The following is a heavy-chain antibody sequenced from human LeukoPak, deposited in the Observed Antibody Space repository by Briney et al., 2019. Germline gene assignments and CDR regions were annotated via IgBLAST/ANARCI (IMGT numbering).Heavy chain of an antibody. CDR1: GFTFSSYT. J-gene: IGHJ4*02. CDR3: ARGGYYDSSGYYYIDY. CDR2: ISYDGSNK. D-gene: IGHD3-22*01. V-gene: IGHV3-30-3*01. Sequence: GGSLRLSCAASGFTFSSYTMHWVRQAPGKGLEWVAVISYDGSNKYYADSVKGRFTISRDNSKNTLYPQMNSLRADDTAVYYCARGGYYDSSGYYYIDYWGQGTLVTVSS.